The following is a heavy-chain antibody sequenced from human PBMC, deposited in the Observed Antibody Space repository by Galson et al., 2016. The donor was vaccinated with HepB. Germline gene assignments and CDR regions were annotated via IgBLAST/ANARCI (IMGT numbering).Heavy chain of an antibody. CDR3: ARAPLHWNYFHY. CDR2: IKEDVNDT. D-gene: IGHD3-3*01. J-gene: IGHJ4*02. V-gene: IGHV3-7*03. CDR1: GFTFSWYS. Sequence: SLRLSCAASGFTFSWYSMTWVRQAPGKELEWVAMIKEDVNDTYYVDSVRGRFIISRDNSQNSLFLQMNSLRAEDTAIYYCARAPLHWNYFHYWGQGTLVTVSS.